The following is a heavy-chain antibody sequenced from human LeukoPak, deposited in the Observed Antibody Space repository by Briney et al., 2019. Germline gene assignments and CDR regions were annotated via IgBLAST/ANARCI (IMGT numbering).Heavy chain of an antibody. CDR2: INHSGST. CDR3: ARGSATVTN. D-gene: IGHD4-17*01. J-gene: IGHJ4*02. V-gene: IGHV4-34*01. CDR1: GGSISSYY. Sequence: SETLSLTCAVSGGSISSYYWSWIRQPPGKGLEWIGEINHSGSTNYNPSLKSRVTMSVDTSKNQFSLRLSSVTAADTAMYYCARGSATVTNWGQGTLVTVSS.